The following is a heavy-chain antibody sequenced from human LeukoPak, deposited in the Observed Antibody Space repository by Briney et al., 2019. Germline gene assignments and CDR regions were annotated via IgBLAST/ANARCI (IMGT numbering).Heavy chain of an antibody. CDR1: RSTFSRDA. Sequence: GGSLRLSCVTSRSTFSRDAMTWVRQAPGKGLEWISTISSGGGAYYADSVQGRFTISRDNSKATMSLEMNNLRAEDTALYSVAQGANYGENPHYAVRAWGQGPLSSSP. V-gene: IGHV3-23*01. CDR2: ISSGGGA. J-gene: IGHJ5*02. CDR3: AQGANYGENPHYAVRA. D-gene: IGHD4/OR15-4a*01.